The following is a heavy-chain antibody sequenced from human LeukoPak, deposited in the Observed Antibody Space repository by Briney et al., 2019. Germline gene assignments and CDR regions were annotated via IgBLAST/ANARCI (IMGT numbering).Heavy chain of an antibody. D-gene: IGHD2-2*01. V-gene: IGHV1-2*02. Sequence: ASVKVSCRASGYTFTGYYMHWVRQAPGQGLEWMGWINPNSGGTNYAQKFQGRVTMTRDTSISTAYMELSRLRSDDTAVYYCARDWYQLPLISNWFDPWGQGTLVTVPS. CDR1: GYTFTGYY. J-gene: IGHJ5*02. CDR3: ARDWYQLPLISNWFDP. CDR2: INPNSGGT.